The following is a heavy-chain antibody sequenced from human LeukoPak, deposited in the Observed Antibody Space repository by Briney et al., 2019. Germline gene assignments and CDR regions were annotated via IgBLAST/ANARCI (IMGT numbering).Heavy chain of an antibody. CDR1: GFSLSTSGMC. D-gene: IGHD3-22*01. CDR3: ARIPAYYYDSSGNDY. CDR2: IDWDDDK. J-gene: IGHJ4*02. V-gene: IGHV2-70*11. Sequence: SGPALVKPTQTLTLTCTFSGFSLSTSGMCVSWIRQPPGKPLEWLARIDWDDDKYYSTSLKTRLTISKDTSKNQVVLTMTNMDPVDTATYYCARIPAYYYDSSGNDYWGQGTLVTVSS.